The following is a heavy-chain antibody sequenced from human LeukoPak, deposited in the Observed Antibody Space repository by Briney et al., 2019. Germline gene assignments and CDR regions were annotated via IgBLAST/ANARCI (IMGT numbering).Heavy chain of an antibody. J-gene: IGHJ4*02. CDR2: IYYSGST. Sequence: SETLSLTCTVSGGSIISSSHYWGWLRQPPGKGLEWIGSIYYSGSTYYNPSLKSRVTISVDRSKNQFSLKLSSVTAADTAVYYCARLTVTTELTLDYWGQGTLVTVSS. CDR3: ARLTVTTELTLDY. V-gene: IGHV4-39*01. CDR1: GGSIISSSHY. D-gene: IGHD4-17*01.